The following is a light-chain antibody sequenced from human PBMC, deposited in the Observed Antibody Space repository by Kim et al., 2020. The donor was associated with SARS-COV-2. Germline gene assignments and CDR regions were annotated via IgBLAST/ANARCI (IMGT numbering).Light chain of an antibody. CDR2: GAS. CDR1: QSVSSSY. CDR3: QQYGSSTWT. V-gene: IGKV3-20*01. Sequence: EIELTQSPCTLSLSLGERATISCRASQSVSSSYLAWYQQRPGQAPRLLIYGASSRATGIPHRFSGSGSGTDFTLTISRLEPEDFAVYYCQQYGSSTWTFGQGTKVEIK. J-gene: IGKJ1*01.